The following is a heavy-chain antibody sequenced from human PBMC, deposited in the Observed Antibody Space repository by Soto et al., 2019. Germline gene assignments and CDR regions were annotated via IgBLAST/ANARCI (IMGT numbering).Heavy chain of an antibody. CDR1: GYSFTSYW. CDR3: ARYLAAAVRAFDI. CDR2: IYPGDSDT. D-gene: IGHD6-13*01. Sequence: PGESLKISCKGSGYSFTSYWIGWVRQMPGKGLEWMGIIYPGDSDTRYSPSFQGQVTISADKSISTAYLQWSSLKASDTAMYYCARYLAAAVRAFDIWGQGTMVTVSS. V-gene: IGHV5-51*01. J-gene: IGHJ3*02.